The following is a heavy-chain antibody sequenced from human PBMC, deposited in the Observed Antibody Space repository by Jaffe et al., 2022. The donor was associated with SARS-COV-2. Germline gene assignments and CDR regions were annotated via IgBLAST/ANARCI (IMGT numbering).Heavy chain of an antibody. CDR1: GFTFGDYA. V-gene: IGHV3-49*03. CDR3: TRDEYGSGSPFDP. D-gene: IGHD3-10*01. Sequence: EVQVVESGGGLVQPGRSLRLSCTASGFTFGDYAMSWFRQAPGKGLEWVGFIKSKPYGGTTEYAASVKGRFTISRDDSKSIAYLQMNSLKTEDTAVYYCTRDEYGSGSPFDPWGQGTLVTVSS. CDR2: IKSKPYGGTT. J-gene: IGHJ5*02.